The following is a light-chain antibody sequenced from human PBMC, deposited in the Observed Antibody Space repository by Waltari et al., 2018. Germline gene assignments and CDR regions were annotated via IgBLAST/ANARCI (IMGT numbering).Light chain of an antibody. V-gene: IGLV2-23*02. CDR3: CAYGGRSTLV. CDR1: STDVGASNL. J-gene: IGLJ3*02. Sequence: QSALAQPASVSGSPAQSITISCTGTSTDVGASNLISWYQQHPGRTPKRMIYEVTKRPSGVSDRFAGSKSDNTASVTISGLEAEDEGDYYCCAYGGRSTLVFGGGTKLTVL. CDR2: EVT.